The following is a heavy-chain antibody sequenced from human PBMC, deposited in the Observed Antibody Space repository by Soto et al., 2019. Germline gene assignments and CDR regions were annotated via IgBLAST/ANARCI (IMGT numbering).Heavy chain of an antibody. J-gene: IGHJ4*02. CDR3: ARRAETNGWNGFGADKYYFDF. D-gene: IGHD1-1*01. CDR1: GYTFTSYD. Sequence: QVQLVQSGAEVRKPGASVKVSCEASGYTFTSYDIYWVRQASGQGLEWMGWMNPNTGNSGYAQKFQGRGPMTRDTSISPAHMEVSSLRSEDTAGYYCARRAETNGWNGFGADKYYFDFWGQGTLVTVSS. V-gene: IGHV1-8*01. CDR2: MNPNTGNS.